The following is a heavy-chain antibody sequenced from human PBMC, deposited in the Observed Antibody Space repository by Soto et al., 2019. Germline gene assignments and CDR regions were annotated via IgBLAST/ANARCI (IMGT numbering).Heavy chain of an antibody. D-gene: IGHD6-19*01. CDR3: ATDPQPFSVAPQY. J-gene: IGHJ4*02. Sequence: GASVKVSCKTSGYTYSIHGITWVRQAPGKGLEWMGGFDPEDRETRYAQKFQGRVTMTEDTSTDTAYMELSSLRSEDTAVYYCATDPQPFSVAPQYWGQGTLVTVSS. CDR2: FDPEDRET. V-gene: IGHV1-24*01. CDR1: GYTYSIHG.